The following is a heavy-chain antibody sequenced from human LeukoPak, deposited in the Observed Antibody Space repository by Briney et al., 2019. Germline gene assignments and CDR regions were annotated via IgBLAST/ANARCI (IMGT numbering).Heavy chain of an antibody. D-gene: IGHD4-23*01. J-gene: IGHJ4*02. Sequence: ASVKVSCKASGYTFTSYYLHWVRQAPGQGLEWMGIINPSGGSTSYVQKFQGRVTMTRDTSTSTVHMVLSSLRSEDTAFYYCARGPYGGNPSLYYFDYWGQGTLVTISS. V-gene: IGHV1-46*01. CDR3: ARGPYGGNPSLYYFDY. CDR1: GYTFTSYY. CDR2: INPSGGST.